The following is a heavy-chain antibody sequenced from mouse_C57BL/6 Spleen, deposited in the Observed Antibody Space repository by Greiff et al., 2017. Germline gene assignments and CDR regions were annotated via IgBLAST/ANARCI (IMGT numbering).Heavy chain of an antibody. V-gene: IGHV3-6*01. CDR1: GYSITSGYY. CDR2: ISYDGSN. D-gene: IGHD4-1*01. J-gene: IGHJ2*01. CDR3: ARGGSLTAYYFDY. Sequence: EVRLQQSGPGLVKPSQSLSLTCSVTGYSITSGYYWNWIRQFPGNKLEWMGDISYDGSNNYNPSLKNRISITRDTSNTQFFLKLNSVTTEDAATYYCARGGSLTAYYFDYWGQGTTLTVSS.